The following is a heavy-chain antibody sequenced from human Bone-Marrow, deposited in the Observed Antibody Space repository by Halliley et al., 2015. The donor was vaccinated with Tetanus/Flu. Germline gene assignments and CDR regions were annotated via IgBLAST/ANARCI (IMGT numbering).Heavy chain of an antibody. Sequence: LVKPTQTLTLICTVSGFSLSTSGMCVFWIRQAPGKALEWLALIDWDDDKYYSTSLNARLTISKDTSKNQVVLRMTNVAPVDTATYYCARTLNSNYYDSSGYYDYWGQGTLVTVSS. CDR1: GFSLSTSGMC. CDR2: IDWDDDK. V-gene: IGHV2-70*01. CDR3: ARTLNSNYYDSSGYYDY. J-gene: IGHJ4*02. D-gene: IGHD3-22*01.